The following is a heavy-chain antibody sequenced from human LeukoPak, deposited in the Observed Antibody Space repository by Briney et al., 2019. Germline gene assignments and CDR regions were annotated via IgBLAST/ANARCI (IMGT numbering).Heavy chain of an antibody. V-gene: IGHV3-21*01. Sequence: GGSLRLSCAASGFTFSSYSMNWLRQAPGKGLEWVASISSYSSYKYYGDSVRGRFTISRDNAKDSVYLQLNDLRAEDTAVYFCARGYCTSFRCSEYLYYYYMDVWGTGTTVTVSS. D-gene: IGHD2-8*01. CDR1: GFTFSSYS. CDR3: ARGYCTSFRCSEYLYYYYMDV. J-gene: IGHJ6*03. CDR2: ISSYSSYK.